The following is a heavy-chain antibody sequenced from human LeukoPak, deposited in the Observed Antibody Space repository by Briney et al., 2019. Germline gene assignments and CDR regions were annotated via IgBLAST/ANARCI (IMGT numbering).Heavy chain of an antibody. Sequence: SVKVSCKASGYTFTSYYMHWVRQAPGQGLEWMGGIIPIFGTANYAQKFQGRVTITADESTSTAYMELSSLRSEDTAVYYCARDDSSGYSATFDYWGQGTLVTVSS. V-gene: IGHV1-69*13. D-gene: IGHD3-22*01. CDR2: IIPIFGTA. CDR1: GYTFTSYY. CDR3: ARDDSSGYSATFDY. J-gene: IGHJ4*02.